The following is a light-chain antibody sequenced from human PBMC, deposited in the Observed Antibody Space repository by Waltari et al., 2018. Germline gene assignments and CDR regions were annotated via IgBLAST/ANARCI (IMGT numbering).Light chain of an antibody. CDR1: QGINTN. J-gene: IGKJ4*01. CDR3: QQYDNWPPIT. V-gene: IGKV3-15*01. CDR2: GAS. Sequence: DIVMTQSPATLSVYPGERATLYCRASQGINTNLAWYQLKPGQGPRLLIFGASSRATGIPARFSGSGSETEFTLTISSVESEDLAVYYCQQYDNWPPITFGGGTKVEIK.